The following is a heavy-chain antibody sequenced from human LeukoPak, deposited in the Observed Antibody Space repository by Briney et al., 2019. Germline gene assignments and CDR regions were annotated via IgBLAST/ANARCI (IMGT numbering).Heavy chain of an antibody. V-gene: IGHV4-34*01. D-gene: IGHD2-21*02. CDR3: ARPAVLPTAPGVYGFDF. Sequence: SETLSLTCSVYGGSFSDYYWSWIRHSPGKGLEWIGDINHGGSTNYNASLKRRVTISIDTSKNQFALNLRSMTAADTAVYYCARPAVLPTAPGVYGFDFWGQGTVVTVSS. CDR1: GGSFSDYY. CDR2: INHGGST. J-gene: IGHJ3*01.